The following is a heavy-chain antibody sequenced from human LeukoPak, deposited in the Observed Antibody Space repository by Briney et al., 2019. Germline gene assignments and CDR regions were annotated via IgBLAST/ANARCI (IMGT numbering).Heavy chain of an antibody. Sequence: PGGSLRLSCAASGFTFSSYSMNWVRQAPGKGLEWVSYISSSSSTIYYADSVKGRFTISRDNAKNSLYLQMNSLRAEDTAVYYCARGLGIVATKEVDYWGQGTLVTVSS. V-gene: IGHV3-48*04. CDR1: GFTFSSYS. D-gene: IGHD5-12*01. J-gene: IGHJ4*02. CDR2: ISSSSSTI. CDR3: ARGLGIVATKEVDY.